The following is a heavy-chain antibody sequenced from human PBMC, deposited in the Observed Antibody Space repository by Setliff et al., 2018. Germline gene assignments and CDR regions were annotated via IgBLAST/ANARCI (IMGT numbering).Heavy chain of an antibody. CDR2: ISSSSSTI. J-gene: IGHJ4*02. Sequence: GGSLRLSCAASGFTFSSYSMNWVRQAPGKGLEWVSYISSSSSTIYYADSVKGRFTISRDNAKNSLYLQMNSLRAEDTAVYYCARDLVLLGYQLDYWGQGTLVTVSS. CDR3: ARDLVLLGYQLDY. V-gene: IGHV3-48*01. CDR1: GFTFSSYS. D-gene: IGHD2-8*01.